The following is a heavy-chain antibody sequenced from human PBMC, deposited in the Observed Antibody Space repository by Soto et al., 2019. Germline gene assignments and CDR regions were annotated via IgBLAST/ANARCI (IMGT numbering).Heavy chain of an antibody. CDR1: GVTLTAYY. V-gene: IGHV1-2*02. J-gene: IGHJ5*01. CDR2: TNCNNGAT. D-gene: IGHD1-26*01. CDR3: ATVQGGGYDS. Sequence: QVQLVQSGAEVKKPGASVKVSCEASGVTLTAYYIHWVRQAPGQGLEWMGWTNCNNGATKSAQNFQGRVSMTRDTSISTAYLDLSGLRSGDTALYFCATVQGGGYDSWGQGALVTVSS.